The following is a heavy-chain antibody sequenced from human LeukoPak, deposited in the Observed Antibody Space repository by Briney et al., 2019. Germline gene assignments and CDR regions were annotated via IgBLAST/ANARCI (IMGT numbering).Heavy chain of an antibody. J-gene: IGHJ4*02. Sequence: SETLSLTCAVYGGSFSGYYWSWIRQPPGKGLEWIGEINHSGSTNYNPSLKSRVTISVDASKNQFYLKLSSVTAAATAVYHCARHFGTWGQGTLVTVSS. D-gene: IGHD3/OR15-3a*01. CDR3: ARHFGT. CDR1: GGSFSGYY. V-gene: IGHV4-34*01. CDR2: INHSGST.